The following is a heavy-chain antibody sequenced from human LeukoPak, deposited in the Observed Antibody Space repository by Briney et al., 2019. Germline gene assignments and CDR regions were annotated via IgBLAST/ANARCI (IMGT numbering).Heavy chain of an antibody. V-gene: IGHV3-30*04. CDR1: GFTFSSYA. D-gene: IGHD3-22*01. CDR3: AREGGYYPRVGFDI. Sequence: GGSLRLSCVASGFTFSSYAMHWVRQAPGKGLEWVTVISYDGSNKYYADSVKGRFTISRDNAKNSLYLQMNSLRAEDTAVYYCAREGGYYPRVGFDIWGQGTMVTVSS. J-gene: IGHJ3*02. CDR2: ISYDGSNK.